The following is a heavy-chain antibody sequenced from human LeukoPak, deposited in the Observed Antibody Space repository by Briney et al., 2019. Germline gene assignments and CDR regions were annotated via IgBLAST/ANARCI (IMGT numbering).Heavy chain of an antibody. V-gene: IGHV3-48*03. J-gene: IGHJ6*04. CDR2: ISSSGSTI. D-gene: IGHD3-10*02. Sequence: GGSLGLSCAASGFTFSSYEMNWVRQAPGKGLEWISYISSSGSTIYYADSVKGRFTISRDNAKNSLYLQMNSLRAEDTAVYYCAELGITMIGGVWGKGTTVTISS. CDR3: AELGITMIGGV. CDR1: GFTFSSYE.